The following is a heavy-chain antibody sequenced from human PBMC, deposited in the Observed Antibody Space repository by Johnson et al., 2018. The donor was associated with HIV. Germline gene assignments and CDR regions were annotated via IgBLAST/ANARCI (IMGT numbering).Heavy chain of an antibody. CDR2: IKHAGSEK. CDR3: ARDEGIVVVSHAFDI. J-gene: IGHJ3*02. D-gene: IGHD3-22*01. V-gene: IGHV3-7*01. CDR1: GFTFSSYW. Sequence: VQLVESGGGLVQPGGSLRLSCAASGFTFSSYWMSWVRQAPGKGLEWVANIKHAGSEKYYVDSVKVRFTISRDNSKNTLYLQMNSLSAEDTAVYYCARDEGIVVVSHAFDIWGQGTMVTVSS.